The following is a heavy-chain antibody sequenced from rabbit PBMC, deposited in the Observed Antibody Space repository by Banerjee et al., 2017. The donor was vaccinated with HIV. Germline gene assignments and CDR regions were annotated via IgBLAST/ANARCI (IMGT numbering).Heavy chain of an antibody. Sequence: QQQLVESGGGLVQPEGSLTLTCKASGFSFSDRDVMCWVRQAPGKGLEWIACINAATGKPVYAPWAKGRFTISRTSSTTVTLRMTSLTAADRATYFCARGSATMTMVITGFFLALWGPRTLVTVS. V-gene: IGHV1S45*01. CDR1: GFSFSDRDV. CDR2: INAATGKP. D-gene: IGHD2-1*01. CDR3: ARGSATMTMVITGFFLAL. J-gene: IGHJ4*01.